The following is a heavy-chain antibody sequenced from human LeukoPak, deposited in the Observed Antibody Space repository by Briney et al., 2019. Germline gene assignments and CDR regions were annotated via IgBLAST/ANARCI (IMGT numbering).Heavy chain of an antibody. D-gene: IGHD6-6*01. CDR2: VYYTGST. CDR3: ARHFAYSSSSYFDY. Sequence: ASETLSLTCSVSGGSVSNYYWSWIRQPPGKGLEWIGYVYYTGSTNYNPSLKSRVTMFEDTSKNQFSLRLYSVTVADTAVYYCARHFAYSSSSYFDYWGQGSLVTVSS. J-gene: IGHJ4*02. CDR1: GGSVSNYY. V-gene: IGHV4-59*08.